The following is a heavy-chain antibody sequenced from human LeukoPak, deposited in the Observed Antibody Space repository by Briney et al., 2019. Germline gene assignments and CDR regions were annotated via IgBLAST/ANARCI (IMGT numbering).Heavy chain of an antibody. CDR3: ASDYVPEY. D-gene: IGHD3-16*01. CDR2: IKEDGSEK. CDR1: GFTFSRYW. Sequence: GGSLRLSCAASGFTFSRYWMNWVRQAPGKGLEWVANIKEDGSEKYYVDSVKGRFTISRDNAKNSLYLQMNSLRAEDTAVYYCASDYVPEYWGQGTLVTVSS. J-gene: IGHJ4*02. V-gene: IGHV3-7*01.